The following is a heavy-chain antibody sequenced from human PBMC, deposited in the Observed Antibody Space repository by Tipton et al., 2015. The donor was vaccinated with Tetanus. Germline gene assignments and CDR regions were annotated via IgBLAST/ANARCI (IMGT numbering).Heavy chain of an antibody. CDR2: IFPVYGTA. CDR3: ARPDRYCSGGSCYLALDS. CDR1: GGAFRTYA. Sequence: QSGAEVKRPGSAVRVSCKTSGGAFRTYAISWVRQAPGQGLEWMGGIFPVYGTANYAPQFQGRVTITADEATGTAYMELSSLTSDDTAVYYCARPDRYCSGGSCYLALDSWGQGTLVTVSS. D-gene: IGHD2-15*01. V-gene: IGHV1-69*01. J-gene: IGHJ4*02.